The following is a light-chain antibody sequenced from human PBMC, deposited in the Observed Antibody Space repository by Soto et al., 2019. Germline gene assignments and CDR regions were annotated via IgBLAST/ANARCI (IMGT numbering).Light chain of an antibody. J-gene: IGLJ3*02. V-gene: IGLV3-1*01. Sequence: SYELSQAPSVSVSAGQTASITCSGNELGDKYVSWYQMKPGQSPVLVISHNIKRPSGIPERFSGSNSGNTATLTISGTQAMDDADYYCQAWDSSTVGFGGGTKLTVL. CDR2: HNI. CDR3: QAWDSSTVG. CDR1: ELGDKY.